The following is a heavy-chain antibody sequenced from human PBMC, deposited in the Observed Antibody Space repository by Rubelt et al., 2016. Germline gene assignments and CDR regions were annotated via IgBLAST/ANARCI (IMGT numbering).Heavy chain of an antibody. Sequence: EVQLLEPGGGLVQPGGSLRLSCAASGFTFSNAWLSWVRQAPGKGLEWVGRIKSTPEGGTTDYAAPVQGRFTISRDDSKNTLYLQMNSLKAEDTAVYFCTTGEVMEDRWGQGTLVTVSS. CDR2: IKSTPEGGTT. D-gene: IGHD2-21*01. CDR1: GFTFSNAW. CDR3: TTGEVMEDR. J-gene: IGHJ5*02. V-gene: IGHV3-15*01.